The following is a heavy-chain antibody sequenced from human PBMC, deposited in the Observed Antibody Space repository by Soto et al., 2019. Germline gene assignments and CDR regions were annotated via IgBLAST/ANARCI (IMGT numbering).Heavy chain of an antibody. V-gene: IGHV3-23*01. Sequence: GGSLRLSGAASGFTFSGYVMSWVRQAPGKGLEWGSAISGSGGSTYSANSGKGRFTNSRDNSNNALYLQMNSLRAENMAVYYCAKEWLITAAVTDAIDTCGQGTMLTVSS. CDR2: ISGSGGST. J-gene: IGHJ3*02. CDR1: GFTFSGYV. CDR3: AKEWLITAAVTDAIDT. D-gene: IGHD6-13*01.